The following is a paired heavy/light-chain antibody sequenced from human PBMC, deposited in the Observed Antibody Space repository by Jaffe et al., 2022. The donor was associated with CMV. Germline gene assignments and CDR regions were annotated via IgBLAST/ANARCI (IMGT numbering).Heavy chain of an antibody. Sequence: QVQLVESGGGVVQPGRSLRLSCAASGFTFSTYGMHWVRQAPGKGLEWVALIWYDGSNIYYADSVKGRFTISRDNSKNTLYLQMSSLRAEDTAVYYCARGNYYDSSFDPLWGQGTLVTVSS. J-gene: IGHJ4*02. CDR2: IWYDGSNI. D-gene: IGHD3-22*01. CDR3: ARGNYYDSSFDPL. V-gene: IGHV3-33*01. CDR1: GFTFSTYG.
Light chain of an antibody. CDR2: AAS. J-gene: IGKJ4*01. CDR3: QQYKSYPLT. V-gene: IGKV1-16*02. CDR1: QGISNY. Sequence: DIQMTQSPSSLYASVGDRVTITCRASQGISNYLAWFQQKPGKAPKSLIFAASSLQSGVPSKFSGSGSGTDFSLTISSLQPEDFATYYCQQYKSYPLTFGGGTKVEIK.